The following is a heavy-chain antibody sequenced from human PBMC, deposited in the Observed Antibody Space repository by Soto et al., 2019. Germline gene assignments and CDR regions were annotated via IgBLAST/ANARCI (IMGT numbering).Heavy chain of an antibody. Sequence: KTGGSLRLSCAASGFTFSDYYMSWIRQAPGKGLEWLSYSSDSGTFTRYADSVKGRFSISRDNAKNSLYLQINSLRGEDTAIYYCARSGDNYNLLDYWGQGTPVTVSS. CDR1: GFTFSDYY. CDR3: ARSGDNYNLLDY. J-gene: IGHJ4*02. V-gene: IGHV3-11*06. CDR2: SSDSGTFT. D-gene: IGHD1-1*01.